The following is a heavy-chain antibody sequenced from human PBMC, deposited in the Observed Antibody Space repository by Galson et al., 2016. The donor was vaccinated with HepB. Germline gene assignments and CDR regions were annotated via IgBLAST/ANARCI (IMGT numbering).Heavy chain of an antibody. Sequence: SLRLSCADSGFTFSTYAMNWVRQAPGKGLEWVSSISDNGGRTYYTDSVMGRFTISRDIGKNTVYLQMNSLRAEDTAVYYCARGSRLGAGYYGMDVWGQGTTVTVSS. CDR1: GFTFSTYA. V-gene: IGHV3-23*01. CDR3: ARGSRLGAGYYGMDV. CDR2: ISDNGGRT. J-gene: IGHJ6*02. D-gene: IGHD1-26*01.